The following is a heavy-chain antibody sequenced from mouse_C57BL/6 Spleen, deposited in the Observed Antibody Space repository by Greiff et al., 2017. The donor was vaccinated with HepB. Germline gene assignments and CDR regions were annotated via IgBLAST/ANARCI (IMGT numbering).Heavy chain of an antibody. V-gene: IGHV1-59*01. CDR2: IDPSDSYT. J-gene: IGHJ1*03. Sequence: VQLQQPGAELVRPGTSVKLSCKASGYTFTSYWMHWVKQRPGQGLEWIGVIDPSDSYTNYNQKFKGKATLTVDTSSSTAYMQLSSLTSEDSAVYYCAREITTVVATFGWHFDVWGTGTTVTVSS. CDR1: GYTFTSYW. CDR3: AREITTVVATFGWHFDV. D-gene: IGHD1-1*01.